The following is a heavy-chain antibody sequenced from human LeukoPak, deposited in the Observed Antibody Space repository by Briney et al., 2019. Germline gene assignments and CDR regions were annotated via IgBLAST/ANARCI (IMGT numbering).Heavy chain of an antibody. CDR1: GYTFTSYG. D-gene: IGHD2-15*01. J-gene: IGHJ6*02. Sequence: VASVKVSCKASGYTFTSYGISWVRQAPGQGLEWMGWISAYNGNTNYAQKFQGRVTMTEDTSTDTAYMELSSLRSEDTAVYYCATEGYCSGGSCYGGGYYYYGMDVWGQGTTVTVSS. CDR3: ATEGYCSGGSCYGGGYYYYGMDV. V-gene: IGHV1-18*01. CDR2: ISAYNGNT.